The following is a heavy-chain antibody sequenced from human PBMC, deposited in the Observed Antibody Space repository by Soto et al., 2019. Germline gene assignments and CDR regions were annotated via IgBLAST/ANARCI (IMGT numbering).Heavy chain of an antibody. CDR1: GYTFTSYG. J-gene: IGHJ4*02. Sequence: QVPLVQSGAEVKKPGASVKVSCKASGYTFTSYGISWVRQAPGQGLEWMGWISAYNGNTKYAQKLQGRVTMTTGTSTSTAYMELRSLRSDDTAVYYCARYKRGYSGYRGSSIDYWGQGTLVTVSS. CDR3: ARYKRGYSGYRGSSIDY. CDR2: ISAYNGNT. D-gene: IGHD5-12*01. V-gene: IGHV1-18*01.